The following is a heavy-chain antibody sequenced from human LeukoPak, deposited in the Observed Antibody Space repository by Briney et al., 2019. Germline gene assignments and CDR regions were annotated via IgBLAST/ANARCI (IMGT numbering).Heavy chain of an antibody. J-gene: IGHJ4*02. CDR1: GFAFSSYG. Sequence: PGGSLSLSCAASGFAFSSYGLHWVRRAPGKGLEWVSAIGTGGDTYYADSVMGPFTTSRDNSKKTLYLHMNSVMAEYMAVYCCTRAVAAAVIDYWGQGTLVTVSS. CDR2: IGTGGDT. D-gene: IGHD2-2*01. CDR3: TRAVAAAVIDY. V-gene: IGHV3-47*01.